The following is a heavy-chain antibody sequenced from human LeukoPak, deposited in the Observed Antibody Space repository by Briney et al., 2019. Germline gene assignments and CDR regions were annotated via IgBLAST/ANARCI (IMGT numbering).Heavy chain of an antibody. CDR3: AREIVKGLLWFGELLP. J-gene: IGHJ4*02. Sequence: ASVKVSCKASGYTFTGYYMYWVRQAPGQGLEWMGWINPNSGGTNYAQKFQGRVTMTRDTSISTAYMELSRLRSDDTAVYYCAREIVKGLLWFGELLPWGQGTLVTVSS. D-gene: IGHD3-10*01. V-gene: IGHV1-2*02. CDR2: INPNSGGT. CDR1: GYTFTGYY.